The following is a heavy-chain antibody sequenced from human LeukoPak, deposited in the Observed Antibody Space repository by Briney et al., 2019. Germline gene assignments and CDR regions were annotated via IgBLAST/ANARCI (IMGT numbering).Heavy chain of an antibody. V-gene: IGHV1-69*13. CDR1: GGTFSTFA. J-gene: IGHJ4*02. D-gene: IGHD3-16*02. CDR3: ALPSVIGTSTYCFDY. CDR2: IIPMFAAA. Sequence: ASVKISCKASGGTFSTFAISWVRQAPGQGLEWMGGIIPMFAAANYPQKFQGRLTIIADESTSSAHMELTSLRAEDTAIYYCALPSVIGTSTYCFDYWGQGTLVTVSS.